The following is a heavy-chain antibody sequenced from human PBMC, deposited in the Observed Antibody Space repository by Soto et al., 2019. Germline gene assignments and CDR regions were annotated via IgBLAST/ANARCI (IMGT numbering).Heavy chain of an antibody. D-gene: IGHD4-4*01. CDR2: IIPIFGTA. V-gene: IGHV1-69*13. J-gene: IGHJ6*02. Sequence: SVKVSCKASGGTLSSYAISWVRQAPGQGLEWMGGIIPIFGTANYAQKFQGRVTITADESTSTAYMELSSLRSEDTAVYYCARDNDYSNLGYYYYGMDVWGQGTTVTVSS. CDR3: ARDNDYSNLGYYYYGMDV. CDR1: GGTLSSYA.